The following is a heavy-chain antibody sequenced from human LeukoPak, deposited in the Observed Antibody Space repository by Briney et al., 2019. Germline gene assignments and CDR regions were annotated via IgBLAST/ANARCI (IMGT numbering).Heavy chain of an antibody. J-gene: IGHJ4*02. Sequence: ASVKVSCKASGYTFTNYGISWVRQAPGQGLEWMGWISAYNGDTNYAQNLQDRVTMTTDTSTSTAYMELRSLRSDDTPVYYCASEILTSQNWGFDYWGQGTLVTVSS. V-gene: IGHV1-18*01. CDR3: ASEILTSQNWGFDY. CDR1: GYTFTNYG. D-gene: IGHD3-9*01. CDR2: ISAYNGDT.